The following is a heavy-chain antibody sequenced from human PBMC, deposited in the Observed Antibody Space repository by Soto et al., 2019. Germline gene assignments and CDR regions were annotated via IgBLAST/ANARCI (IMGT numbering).Heavy chain of an antibody. CDR3: VKGSSASRPYFFDY. Sequence: GGSLRLSCAASQFTFSSSAMSWIRQVPGRGLEWVSAINGVGDNAYYADSVKGRFTISRDNSRSTLSLQLHSLRVEDTAVYYCVKGSSASRPYFFDYRGQGTLVTVSS. CDR1: QFTFSSSA. V-gene: IGHV3-23*01. J-gene: IGHJ4*02. CDR2: INGVGDNA. D-gene: IGHD3-22*01.